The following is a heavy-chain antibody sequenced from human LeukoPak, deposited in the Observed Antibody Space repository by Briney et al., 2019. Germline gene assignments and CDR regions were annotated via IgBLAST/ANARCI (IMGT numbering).Heavy chain of an antibody. V-gene: IGHV4-34*01. CDR3: ARGHRAVAKDY. J-gene: IGHJ4*02. Sequence: SETLSLTCAVYGGSFSGYYWSWIRQPPGKGLEWIGEINHSGSTNYNPSLKSRVTISVDTSKNQFSLKLSSVTAADTAVYYCARGHRAVAKDYWGQGTLVTVSS. CDR1: GGSFSGYY. D-gene: IGHD6-19*01. CDR2: INHSGST.